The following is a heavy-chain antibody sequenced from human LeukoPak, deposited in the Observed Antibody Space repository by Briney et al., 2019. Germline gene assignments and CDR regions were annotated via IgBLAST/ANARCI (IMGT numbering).Heavy chain of an antibody. CDR1: GFTFSSYW. CDR3: VRGNDYGGPHY. V-gene: IGHV3-74*01. CDR2: IDRDGSRI. Sequence: GGPLRLSCAVSGFTFSSYWMHWVRQAPGKGLVWVSRIDRDGSRINYADSVKGRFTISRDNGKNTLFLQMNSLRAEDAAVYYCVRGNDYGGPHYWGQGTLVTVSS. D-gene: IGHD4-23*01. J-gene: IGHJ4*02.